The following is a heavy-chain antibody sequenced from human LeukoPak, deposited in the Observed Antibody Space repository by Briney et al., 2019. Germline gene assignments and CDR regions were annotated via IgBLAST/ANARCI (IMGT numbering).Heavy chain of an antibody. Sequence: GGSLRLSCAASGFTFSDYYMSWIRRAPGKGLEWVSYISSSSSTIYYADSVKGRFTISRDNSKNTLYVQMSSLRVEDTAVYYCAKPSARGYSSGWYFPDYWGQGILVTVSS. J-gene: IGHJ4*02. CDR2: ISSSSSTI. V-gene: IGHV3-11*01. CDR1: GFTFSDYY. D-gene: IGHD6-19*01. CDR3: AKPSARGYSSGWYFPDY.